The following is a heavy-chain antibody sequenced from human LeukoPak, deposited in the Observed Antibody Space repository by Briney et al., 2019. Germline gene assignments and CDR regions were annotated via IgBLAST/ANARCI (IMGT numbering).Heavy chain of an antibody. Sequence: PGGSLRLSCAASGFTFSSYWMSRVRQAPGKGLEWVANIKQDGSEKYYVDSVKGRFTISRDNAKNSLYLQMNSLRAEDTAVYYCARKKIDFWSGYLIDYFDYWGQGTLVTVSS. D-gene: IGHD3-3*01. CDR2: IKQDGSEK. CDR1: GFTFSSYW. CDR3: ARKKIDFWSGYLIDYFDY. V-gene: IGHV3-7*01. J-gene: IGHJ4*02.